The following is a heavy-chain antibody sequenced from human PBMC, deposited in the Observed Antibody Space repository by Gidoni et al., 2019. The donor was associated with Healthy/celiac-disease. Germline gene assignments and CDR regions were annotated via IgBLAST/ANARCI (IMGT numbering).Heavy chain of an antibody. CDR3: GAAAGISGYYYGMDV. CDR2: ISWNSGSI. CDR1: VFPFSHYA. J-gene: IGHJ6*02. D-gene: IGHD6-13*01. V-gene: IGHV3-9*01. Sequence: EVQLVESGGGLVQPGGSLRLPHAASVFPFSHYAMRWVRQAPGKGLEWVSGISWNSGSIGYADSVKGRFTISRDNAKNSLYLQMNSLRAEDTALYYCGAAAGISGYYYGMDVWGQGTTVTVSS.